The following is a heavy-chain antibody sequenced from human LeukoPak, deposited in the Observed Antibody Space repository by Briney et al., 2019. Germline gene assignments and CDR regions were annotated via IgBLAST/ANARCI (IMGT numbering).Heavy chain of an antibody. Sequence: PGGSLRLSCAASGFTFSSYSMNWVRQAPGKGLEWVSSISSSSSYIYYADSVKGRFTISRDNAKNSLYLQMNSLRAEDTAVYYCARVPVSSGWYFDYWGQGTLVTVSS. CDR3: ARVPVSSGWYFDY. V-gene: IGHV3-21*01. D-gene: IGHD6-19*01. CDR2: ISSSSSYI. CDR1: GFTFSSYS. J-gene: IGHJ4*02.